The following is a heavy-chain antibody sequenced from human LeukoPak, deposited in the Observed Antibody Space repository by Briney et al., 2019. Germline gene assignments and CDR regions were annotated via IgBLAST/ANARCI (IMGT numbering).Heavy chain of an antibody. J-gene: IGHJ6*02. CDR1: GYTFTSYG. CDR2: ISAYSGST. V-gene: IGHV1-18*01. D-gene: IGHD6-13*01. Sequence: ASVKVSCKASGYTFTSYGISWVRQAPGQGLEWMGWISAYSGSTNYAQKLQGRVTMTTDTSTSTAYMELRSLRSDDTAVYYCARELSSWYHYYGMDVWGQGTTVTVSS. CDR3: ARELSSWYHYYGMDV.